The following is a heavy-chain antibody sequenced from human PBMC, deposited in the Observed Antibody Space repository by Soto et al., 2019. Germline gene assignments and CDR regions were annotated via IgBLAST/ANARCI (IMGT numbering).Heavy chain of an antibody. V-gene: IGHV4-34*01. CDR3: ARVERGTATTVVDAFDI. Sequence: QVQLQQWGAGLLKPSETLSLTCAVYGGFVSSGSYYWSWIRQPPGKGLEWIGEMSHSGGTHLNPSLKSRVTISVDTSKNQFSLKMSSVTAADTALYYCARVERGTATTVVDAFDIWGPGTMVNVSS. CDR2: MSHSGGT. CDR1: GGFVSSGSYY. D-gene: IGHD1-1*01. J-gene: IGHJ3*02.